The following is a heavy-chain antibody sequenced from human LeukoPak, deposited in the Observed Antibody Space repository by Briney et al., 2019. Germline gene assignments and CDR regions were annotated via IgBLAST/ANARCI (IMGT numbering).Heavy chain of an antibody. J-gene: IGHJ4*02. CDR2: ISAYNGNT. Sequence: ASVKVSCKASGYTFTSYGISWVRQAPGQGLEWMGWISAYNGNTNYAQKLQGRVTMTTDTSTSTAYMELKSLRSDDTAVYYCARPRYYDFWSGFSYDYWGQGTLVTVSS. CDR1: GYTFTSYG. CDR3: ARPRYYDFWSGFSYDY. D-gene: IGHD3-3*01. V-gene: IGHV1-18*01.